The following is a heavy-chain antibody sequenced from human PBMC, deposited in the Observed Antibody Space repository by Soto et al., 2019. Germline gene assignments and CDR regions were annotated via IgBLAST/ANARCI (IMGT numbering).Heavy chain of an antibody. CDR1: GYSFTSYW. Sequence: GESLKISCKGSGYSFTSYWISWVRQMPGKGLEWMGRIDPSDSYTNYSPSFQGHVTISADKSISTAYLQWSSLKASDTAMYYCARDRRVAECSGDTCYGGYYGVDIWGQGTTVTVSS. CDR3: ARDRRVAECSGDTCYGGYYGVDI. D-gene: IGHD2-15*01. CDR2: IDPSDSYT. J-gene: IGHJ6*02. V-gene: IGHV5-10-1*01.